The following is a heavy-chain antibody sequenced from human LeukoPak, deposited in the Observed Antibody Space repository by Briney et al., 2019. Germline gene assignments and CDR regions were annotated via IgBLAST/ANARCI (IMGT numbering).Heavy chain of an antibody. V-gene: IGHV3-66*01. CDR3: AREFYDILTGYYGY. CDR2: IYSGGST. D-gene: IGHD3-9*01. Sequence: GGSLRLSCAASGFTVSNNYMSWVRQAPGKGLEWVSVIYSGGSTYYADSVKGRFTISRDNSKNTLYLQMNSLRAEDTAVYYCAREFYDILTGYYGYWGQGTLVTVSS. J-gene: IGHJ4*02. CDR1: GFTVSNNY.